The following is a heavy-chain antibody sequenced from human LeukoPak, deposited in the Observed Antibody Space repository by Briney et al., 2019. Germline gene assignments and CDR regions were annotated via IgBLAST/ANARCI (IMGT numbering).Heavy chain of an antibody. Sequence: GGSLRPSCAASGFIFRNYAMTWVRQAPGKGLEWVSAVSGVGGSTYYADSVKGRFTISRDSSKSTLYLQMNSLRAEDTAVYYCAKRTVGEGPPFDYWGQGTLVTVSS. CDR3: AKRTVGEGPPFDY. V-gene: IGHV3-23*01. CDR1: GFIFRNYA. CDR2: VSGVGGST. D-gene: IGHD3-16*01. J-gene: IGHJ4*02.